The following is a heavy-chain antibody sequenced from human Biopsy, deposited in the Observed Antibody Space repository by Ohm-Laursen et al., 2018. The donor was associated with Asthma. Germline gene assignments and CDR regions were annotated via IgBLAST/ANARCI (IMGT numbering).Heavy chain of an antibody. CDR2: IKHDGSEN. D-gene: IGHD3-3*02. CDR3: ARTSHFWSPYHAEHYQL. Sequence: SPRLSCSASGFTFGDYWMSWVRQVPGRGLEWVANIKHDGSENNHVDSLKGRFTISRDNAKNSLYLQMNSLRAEDTAVYYCARTSHFWSPYHAEHYQLWGQGTLVTVSS. J-gene: IGHJ1*01. V-gene: IGHV3-7*01. CDR1: GFTFGDYW.